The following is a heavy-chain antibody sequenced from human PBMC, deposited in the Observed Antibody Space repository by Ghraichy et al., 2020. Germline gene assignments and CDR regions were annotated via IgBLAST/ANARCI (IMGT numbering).Heavy chain of an antibody. V-gene: IGHV3-7*03. CDR2: IKADGSEK. CDR1: GCTFASSW. J-gene: IGHJ3*02. CDR3: ARDPYERSGYSEFGAFDI. D-gene: IGHD3-22*01. Sequence: LSLTCVASGCTFASSWMTWVRQAPGKGLEWVANIKADGSEKRYMDSVEGRFTISRDNAKNSLYLQMNSLRAEDTAVYYCARDPYERSGYSEFGAFDIWGQGTVVAVSS.